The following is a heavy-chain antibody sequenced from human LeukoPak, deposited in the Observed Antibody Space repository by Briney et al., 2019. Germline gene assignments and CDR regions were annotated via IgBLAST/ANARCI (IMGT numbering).Heavy chain of an antibody. CDR1: GGSFSGYY. V-gene: IGHV4-34*01. CDR3: ARSPLSCSGGSCYPYGMDV. D-gene: IGHD2-15*01. Sequence: SETLSLTCAVYGGSFSGYYWSWIRQPPGKGLEWIGEINHSGSTNYNPSLESRVTISVDTSKNQFSLKLSSVTAADTAVYYCARSPLSCSGGSCYPYGMDVWGQGTTVTVSS. CDR2: INHSGST. J-gene: IGHJ6*02.